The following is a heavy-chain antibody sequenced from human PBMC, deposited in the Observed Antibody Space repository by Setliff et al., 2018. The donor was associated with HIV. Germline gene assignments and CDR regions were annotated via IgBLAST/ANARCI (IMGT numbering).Heavy chain of an antibody. J-gene: IGHJ4*02. V-gene: IGHV2-5*02. CDR2: IYWDDDK. CDR3: AHRPSGGAAAALFDY. D-gene: IGHD6-13*01. CDR1: GFLFSTNRVG. Sequence: SGPTLVNPTQTLTLTCTFSGFLFSTNRVGVGWIRQPPGKALEWLALIYWDDDKRYSPSLKSRLTITKGTSKNQVVLTMTNMDPVDTATYFCAHRPSGGAAAALFDYWGQGTLVTVSS.